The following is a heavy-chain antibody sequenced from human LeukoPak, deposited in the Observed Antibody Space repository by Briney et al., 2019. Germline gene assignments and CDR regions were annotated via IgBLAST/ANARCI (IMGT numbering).Heavy chain of an antibody. J-gene: IGHJ4*02. CDR1: GYSISSGYY. Sequence: SETLSLTCTVSGYSISSGYYWGWIRQPPGKGLEWIGSIYHSGSTYYNPSLKSRVTISVDTSKNQFSLKLSSVTAADTAVYYCARVNYYDSSGYLDCWGQGTLVTVSS. CDR3: ARVNYYDSSGYLDC. V-gene: IGHV4-38-2*02. D-gene: IGHD3-22*01. CDR2: IYHSGST.